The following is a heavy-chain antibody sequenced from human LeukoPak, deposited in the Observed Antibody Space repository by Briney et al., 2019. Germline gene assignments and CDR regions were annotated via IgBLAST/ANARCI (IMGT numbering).Heavy chain of an antibody. D-gene: IGHD4-17*01. CDR2: ISGSGGST. J-gene: IGHJ4*02. V-gene: IGHV3-23*01. CDR1: GFTFSNYV. Sequence: GGSLRLSCAASGFTFSNYVMSWVRQAPGKGLEWVSGISGSGGSTYYVDSVRGRFTVSRDNSKNTLSLQMHSLRAEDTAVYYRAKDRLSTVTSTFDYWGQGTLVTVSS. CDR3: AKDRLSTVTSTFDY.